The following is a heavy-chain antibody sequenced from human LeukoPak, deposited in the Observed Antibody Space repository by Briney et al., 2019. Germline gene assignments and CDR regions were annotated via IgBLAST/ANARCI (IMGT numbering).Heavy chain of an antibody. CDR3: ARRLPYYYDSSGYFDF. J-gene: IGHJ4*02. CDR1: GFTFSSYG. Sequence: PGGSLRLSCAASGFTFSSYGMHWVRQAPGKGLEWVSVIHSAGHSYYADSVKGRFTMSRDNSKNTVYLQMNSLRAEDTAVYYCARRLPYYYDSSGYFDFWGQGALVTVSS. V-gene: IGHV3-NL1*01. D-gene: IGHD3-22*01. CDR2: IHSAGHS.